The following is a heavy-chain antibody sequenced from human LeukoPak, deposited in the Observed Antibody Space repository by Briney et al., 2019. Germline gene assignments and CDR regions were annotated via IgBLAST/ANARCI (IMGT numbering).Heavy chain of an antibody. J-gene: IGHJ4*02. D-gene: IGHD4-17*01. CDR1: GYTFTSYY. Sequence: ASVKVSCKASGYTFTSYYMHWVRQAPGQGLEWMGIINPSGGNTNYAQKLQGRVTMTTDTSTSTAYMELRSLRSDDTAVYYCAREAWDYGSLSYWGQGTLVTVSS. V-gene: IGHV1-46*01. CDR3: AREAWDYGSLSY. CDR2: INPSGGNT.